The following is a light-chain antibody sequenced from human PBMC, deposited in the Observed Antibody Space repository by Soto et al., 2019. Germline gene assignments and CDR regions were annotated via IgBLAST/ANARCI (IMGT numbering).Light chain of an antibody. CDR2: DVN. V-gene: IGLV2-14*03. CDR3: SSYASSSPVV. CDR1: SSDVGGHNY. J-gene: IGLJ2*01. Sequence: QSALTQPASVSGSPGQSITISCTGSSSDVGGHNYVSWYQHHPGKAPKLIIYDVNNRPSGVSDRFSGSKSGNTASLTISGLQAEDEADYYCSSYASSSPVVFGGGTKVTVL.